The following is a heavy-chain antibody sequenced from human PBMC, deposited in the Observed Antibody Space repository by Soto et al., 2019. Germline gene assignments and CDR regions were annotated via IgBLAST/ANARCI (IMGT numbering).Heavy chain of an antibody. CDR3: ARLGSLGPNWFDP. V-gene: IGHV1-69*02. CDR1: GGTFSSYT. CDR2: IIPILGIA. J-gene: IGHJ5*02. D-gene: IGHD3-10*01. Sequence: SVKVSCKASGGTFSSYTISWVRQAPGQGLEWMGRIIPILGIANYAQKFQGRVTITADKSTSTAYMELSSLRSEDTAVYYCARLGSLGPNWFDPWGQGNLVTVSS.